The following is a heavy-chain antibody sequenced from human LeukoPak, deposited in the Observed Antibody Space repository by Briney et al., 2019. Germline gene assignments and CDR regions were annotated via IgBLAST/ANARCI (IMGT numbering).Heavy chain of an antibody. D-gene: IGHD6-13*01. J-gene: IGHJ4*02. CDR1: GGSISSGGYY. CDR2: IYYSGST. CDR3: ARGRWARPGAAAGLFDY. V-gene: IGHV4-31*03. Sequence: SETLCLTCTVSGGSISSGGYYWSWIRQHPGKGLEWIGYIYYSGSTYYNPSLKSRVTISVDTSKNQFSLKLSSVTAADTAVYYCARGRWARPGAAAGLFDYWGQGTLVTVSS.